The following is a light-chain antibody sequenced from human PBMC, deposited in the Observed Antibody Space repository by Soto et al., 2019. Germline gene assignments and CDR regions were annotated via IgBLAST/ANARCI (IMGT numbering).Light chain of an antibody. Sequence: EIVLTQSPATLSLFPGERATLSCRASQSVRTYLAWYQHKPGQAPRLLISNASDRATGIPAKFSGSGSGTDLTLTISSLEAGDLAVYYCHQRSNWPRTFGGGTKVEIK. CDR1: QSVRTY. J-gene: IGKJ4*01. CDR2: NAS. CDR3: HQRSNWPRT. V-gene: IGKV3-11*01.